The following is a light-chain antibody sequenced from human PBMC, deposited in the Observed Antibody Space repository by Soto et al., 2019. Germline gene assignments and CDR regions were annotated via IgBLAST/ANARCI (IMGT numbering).Light chain of an antibody. CDR1: SSDIVAYNY. CDR2: GLT. V-gene: IGLV2-14*01. CDR3: SSYTTSLTLV. Sequence: QSVLTQPASVSGSPGQSITISCTGTSSDIVAYNYVSWYQQHPGKAPKLLIYGLTNRPSGVPNRCSGSKSGNTASLTISGLQAEDDADYYCSSYTTSLTLVLGGGTKVTV. J-gene: IGLJ3*02.